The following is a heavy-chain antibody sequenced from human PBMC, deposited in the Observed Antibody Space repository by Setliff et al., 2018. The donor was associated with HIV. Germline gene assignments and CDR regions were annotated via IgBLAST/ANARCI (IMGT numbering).Heavy chain of an antibody. CDR2: INPSGGST. D-gene: IGHD6-6*01. Sequence: GASVKVSCKASGYTFTSYYIHWVRQAPGQGPEWMGRINPSGGSTSYAQMFQGRLTMTRDTSTSTAYMELSSLTSEDTAVYYCARDHIAARSVDYWGQGTLVTV. V-gene: IGHV1-46*01. J-gene: IGHJ4*02. CDR3: ARDHIAARSVDY. CDR1: GYTFTSYY.